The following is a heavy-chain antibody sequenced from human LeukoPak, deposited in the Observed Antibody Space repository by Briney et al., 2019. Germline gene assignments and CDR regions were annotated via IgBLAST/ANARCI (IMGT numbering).Heavy chain of an antibody. J-gene: IGHJ4*02. CDR1: EYSFATYW. CDR3: ARRLDYGGNSHGY. D-gene: IGHD4-23*01. V-gene: IGHV5-51*01. Sequence: GESLKISCKGSEYSFATYWIGWVRQMPGKGLEWMGIIYSGDSDARYSPSFQGQVTISADKSISTAYLQWSSLKASDTAICYCARRLDYGGNSHGYWGQGTLVTVRS. CDR2: IYSGDSDA.